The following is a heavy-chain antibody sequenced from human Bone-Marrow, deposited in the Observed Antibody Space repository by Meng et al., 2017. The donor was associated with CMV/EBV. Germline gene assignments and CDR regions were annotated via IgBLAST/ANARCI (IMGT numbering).Heavy chain of an antibody. D-gene: IGHD3-3*01. CDR1: GVPFSNSA. J-gene: IGHJ5*02. Sequence: GGSLRLSCAASGAASGVPFSNSAMHWVRQAPGKGLQWVALIWYDGSNEYYADSVQGRFSISRDNSKNTLYLQMNSLRAEDTAVYYCAKGPTDFWSGYYIVSWGQGTLVTVSS. CDR3: AKGPTDFWSGYYIVS. V-gene: IGHV3-33*06. CDR2: IWYDGSNE.